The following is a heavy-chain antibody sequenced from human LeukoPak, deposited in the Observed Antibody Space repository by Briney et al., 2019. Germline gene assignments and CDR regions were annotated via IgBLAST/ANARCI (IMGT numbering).Heavy chain of an antibody. Sequence: GGSLRLSCVASGFIFNNYAMSWVRQSPGKGLERVSSISDSGDATYYSDSVKGRFTISRDNSKNTLYLQMNSLRAEDTAVYYCAKGSGTYNWNNRPDYWGQGTLVTVSS. CDR3: AKGSGTYNWNNRPDY. CDR2: ISDSGDAT. CDR1: GFIFNNYA. J-gene: IGHJ4*02. D-gene: IGHD1/OR15-1a*01. V-gene: IGHV3-23*01.